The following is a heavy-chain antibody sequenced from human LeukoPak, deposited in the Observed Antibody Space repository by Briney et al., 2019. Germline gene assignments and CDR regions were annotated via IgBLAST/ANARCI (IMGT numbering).Heavy chain of an antibody. J-gene: IGHJ4*02. D-gene: IGHD3-3*01. CDR3: ARDLLPMTKAGVVND. Sequence: SVKVSCKASGGSFSSYGISWVRQAPGQGLEWMGGVLPIFRITNYAQRFQGRVTITADESRSTAYMELSSLTSDDTAVYYCARDLLPMTKAGVVNDWGQGSWSSSPQ. CDR1: GGSFSSYG. CDR2: VLPIFRIT. V-gene: IGHV1-69*01.